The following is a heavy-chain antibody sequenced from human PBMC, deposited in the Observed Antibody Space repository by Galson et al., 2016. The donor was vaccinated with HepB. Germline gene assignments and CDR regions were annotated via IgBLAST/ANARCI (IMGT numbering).Heavy chain of an antibody. J-gene: IGHJ4*02. V-gene: IGHV3-21*04. CDR2: ISITSGYK. Sequence: SLRLSCAASGFTFSTYSMNWVRQAPGKGLEWVSFISITSGYKYYADSLKGRVTISRDNSKNTLYLQMNSLRAEDTAVYYCAKYPPQLVLDYFDYWGQGTLVTVSS. D-gene: IGHD6-13*01. CDR3: AKYPPQLVLDYFDY. CDR1: GFTFSTYS.